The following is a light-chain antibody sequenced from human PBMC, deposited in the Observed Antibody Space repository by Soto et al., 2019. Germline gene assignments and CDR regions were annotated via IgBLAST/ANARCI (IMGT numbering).Light chain of an antibody. Sequence: EIVMTQSPATLSVSPGERATLSCRATESVGSNLSWYKQKPGQAPRLLIYHASTRAAGGPARFSGSGSGTEHTPTISSRQSEDFAVYYGNQYDNWPPWTFDQGTNVEIK. V-gene: IGKV3-15*01. CDR2: HAS. CDR3: NQYDNWPPWT. CDR1: ESVGSN. J-gene: IGKJ1*01.